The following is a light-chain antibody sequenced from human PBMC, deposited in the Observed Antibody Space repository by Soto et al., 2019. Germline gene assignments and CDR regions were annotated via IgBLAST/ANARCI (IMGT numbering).Light chain of an antibody. J-gene: IGKJ3*01. V-gene: IGKV2-28*01. Sequence: EIVLTQSPLSLPVTPGEPASISRRSSRNLLHSNGYSYLDWYLQKPGQSPQLLIYLGSNRASGVPDRFSGSGSGTDFTLKISRVEADNVGVYYCMQALQTPFTFGPGTKVDIK. CDR1: RNLLHSNGYSY. CDR2: LGS. CDR3: MQALQTPFT.